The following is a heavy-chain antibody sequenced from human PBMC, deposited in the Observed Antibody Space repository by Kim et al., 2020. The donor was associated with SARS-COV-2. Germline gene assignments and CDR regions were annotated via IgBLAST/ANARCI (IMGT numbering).Heavy chain of an antibody. CDR3: AKTGSPYYCYYYGMDV. J-gene: IGHJ6*02. Sequence: GGSLRLSCAASGFTFSSYGMHWVRQAPGKGLEWVAVISYDGSNKYYADSVKGRFTISRDNSKNTLYLQMNSLRAEDTAVYYCAKTGSPYYCYYYGMDVWGQGTTVTVSS. CDR2: ISYDGSNK. CDR1: GFTFSSYG. V-gene: IGHV3-30*18. D-gene: IGHD1-1*01.